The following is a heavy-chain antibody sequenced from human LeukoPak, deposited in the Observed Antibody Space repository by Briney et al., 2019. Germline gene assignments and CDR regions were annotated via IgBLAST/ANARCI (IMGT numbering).Heavy chain of an antibody. Sequence: GGSLRLSCAASGFTFSSYAMSWVRQAPGKGLEWVSAITGSGGSTYYADSEKGRFTISRDNAKNTLYLQMSSLRAEDTAVYYCTHLGWFDPWGQGTLVTVSS. CDR1: GFTFSSYA. V-gene: IGHV3-23*01. CDR3: THLGWFDP. J-gene: IGHJ5*02. CDR2: ITGSGGST.